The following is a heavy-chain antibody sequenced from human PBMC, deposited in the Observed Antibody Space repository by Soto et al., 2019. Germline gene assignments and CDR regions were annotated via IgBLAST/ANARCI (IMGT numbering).Heavy chain of an antibody. D-gene: IGHD5-12*01. CDR3: TSNVAPGY. J-gene: IGHJ4*02. CDR2: ISTSGSTI. Sequence: GGSLRLSCAASGFPFSDYYMSWVRQAPGKGLEWVSYISTSGSTIYYEDSVKGRFTISRDNAKNSLFLQMNSLRAEDTAVYYCTSNVAPGYWGQGTLVTVSS. V-gene: IGHV3-11*01. CDR1: GFPFSDYY.